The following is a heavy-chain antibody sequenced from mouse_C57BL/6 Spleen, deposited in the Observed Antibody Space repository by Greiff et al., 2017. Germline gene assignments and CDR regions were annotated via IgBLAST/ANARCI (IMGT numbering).Heavy chain of an antibody. CDR3: ARRGNYSNYVWYFDV. J-gene: IGHJ1*03. CDR1: GYTFTSYW. D-gene: IGHD2-5*01. V-gene: IGHV1-64*01. CDR2: IHPNSGST. Sequence: VQLQQPGAELVKPGASVKLSCKASGYTFTSYWMHWVKQRPGQGLEWIGMIHPNSGSTNYNEKFKSKATLTVDKSSSTAYMQLSSLTSEDSAVYYCARRGNYSNYVWYFDVWGTGTTVTVSS.